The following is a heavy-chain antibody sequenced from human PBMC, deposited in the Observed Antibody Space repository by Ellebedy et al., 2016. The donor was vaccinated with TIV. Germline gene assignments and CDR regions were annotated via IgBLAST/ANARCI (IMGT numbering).Heavy chain of an antibody. CDR2: ISAYNGDT. D-gene: IGHD2-15*01. J-gene: IGHJ4*02. V-gene: IGHV1-18*01. CDR3: ARNPNRIAVVPAAHDY. Sequence: ASVKVSCKASGYSFTSYAIIWVRQAPGQGLEWMGWISAYNGDTNYAQKLRGRVTMTTDTSTSTAYMELRSLRSDDTAVYYCARNPNRIAVVPAAHDYWGQGTLVTVSS. CDR1: GYSFTSYA.